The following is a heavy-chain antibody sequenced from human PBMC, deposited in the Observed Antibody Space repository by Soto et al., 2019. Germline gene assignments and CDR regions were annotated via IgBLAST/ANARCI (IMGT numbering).Heavy chain of an antibody. CDR2: ISSSGSTI. Sequence: GGSVRLSCAAAGFIFRDYDMNWVRQAPGKGLEWVSYISSSGSTIDYADSVKGRFTISRDNTKNSLYLQMNSLRAEDTAVYYCAREVDIVASFYYYGMDVWGQGTTVTV. J-gene: IGHJ6*02. CDR1: GFIFRDYD. CDR3: AREVDIVASFYYYGMDV. D-gene: IGHD5-12*01. V-gene: IGHV3-48*03.